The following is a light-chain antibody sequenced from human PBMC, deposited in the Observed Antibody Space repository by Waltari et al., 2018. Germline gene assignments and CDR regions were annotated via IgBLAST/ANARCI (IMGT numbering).Light chain of an antibody. CDR3: QHYVNLPVT. CDR2: AAS. CDR1: QSVSRA. J-gene: IGKJ1*01. V-gene: IGKV3-20*01. Sequence: EIVLTQSPGTLSLSPGERATLSCRASQSVSRALAWYQQKPCQAPRLLIFAASPRATGVPGRFSGRWSGTDFSLTISRLDPEDFAVYYCQHYVNLPVTFGQGTKVEI.